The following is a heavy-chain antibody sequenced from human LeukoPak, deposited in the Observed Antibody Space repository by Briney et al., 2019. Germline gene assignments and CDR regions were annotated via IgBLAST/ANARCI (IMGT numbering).Heavy chain of an antibody. Sequence: SETLSLTCAVYGGSFSGYYWSWIRQPPGKGLEWIGEINHSGSTNYNPSLKSRVTISVDTSKNQFSLKLSSVTAADTAVYYCARGGDYVGAGSDYWGQGTLVTVSS. CDR3: ARGGDYVGAGSDY. V-gene: IGHV4-34*01. J-gene: IGHJ4*02. CDR2: INHSGST. D-gene: IGHD4-17*01. CDR1: GGSFSGYY.